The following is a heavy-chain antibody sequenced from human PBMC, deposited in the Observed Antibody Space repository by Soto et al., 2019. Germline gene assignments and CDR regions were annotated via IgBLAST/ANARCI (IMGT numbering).Heavy chain of an antibody. V-gene: IGHV4-4*02. D-gene: IGHD3-16*01. J-gene: IGHJ5*02. CDR1: GGSMSSNNW. Sequence: PSETLSLTCAVSGGSMSSNNWWSWVRQPPGKGLEWIGEIFHSGSTYYSPSLKSRVTISVDKSKNHFSLNLTSVTAADTAVYYCARGGLNWFDPWGQGTLVTVS. CDR3: ARGGLNWFDP. CDR2: IFHSGST.